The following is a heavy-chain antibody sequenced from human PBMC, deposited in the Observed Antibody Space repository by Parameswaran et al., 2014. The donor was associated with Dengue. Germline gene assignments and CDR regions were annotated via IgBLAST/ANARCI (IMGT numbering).Heavy chain of an antibody. V-gene: IGHV2-5*08. CDR2: IYWDDDK. J-gene: IGHJ4*02. D-gene: IGHD3-22*01. CDR3: ARRGPFYSGSSGASFDY. Sequence: RWIRQPPREAPEYLALIYWDDDKRYSPSLRSRLTITKDTPKNQVVLTMTNMDPVDTATYYCARRGPFYSGSSGASFDYWGPGEPWSPSPQ.